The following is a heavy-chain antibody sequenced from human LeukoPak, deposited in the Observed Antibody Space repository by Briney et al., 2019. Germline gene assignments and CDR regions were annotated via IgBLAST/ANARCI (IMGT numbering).Heavy chain of an antibody. CDR1: GFTFNSYE. CDR3: VGEMDSGWYPY. D-gene: IGHD6-19*01. CDR2: ISISGSLT. V-gene: IGHV3-48*03. Sequence: PGGSLRLSCVASGFTFNSYEMNWVRQAPGKGLEWVSYISISGSLTYYADSVKGRFTISRDNAKNSLYLHMNSLRVDDTAVYYCVGEMDSGWYPYWGPGTLVTVSS. J-gene: IGHJ4*02.